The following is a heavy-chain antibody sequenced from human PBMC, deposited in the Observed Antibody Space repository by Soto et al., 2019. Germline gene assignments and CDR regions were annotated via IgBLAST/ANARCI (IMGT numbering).Heavy chain of an antibody. CDR1: GYAFTGFH. Sequence: ASVKVSCKASGYAFTGFHIHWVRQAPGQGLEWMGWINPNDGNRNYAQKFQGRVTMTTDTSMSTAYMELRSLRSDDTAVYYCARFPDWRFLEWLPRSTYYFDYWGQGTLVTVSS. J-gene: IGHJ4*02. CDR2: INPNDGNR. CDR3: ARFPDWRFLEWLPRSTYYFDY. D-gene: IGHD3-3*01. V-gene: IGHV1-18*04.